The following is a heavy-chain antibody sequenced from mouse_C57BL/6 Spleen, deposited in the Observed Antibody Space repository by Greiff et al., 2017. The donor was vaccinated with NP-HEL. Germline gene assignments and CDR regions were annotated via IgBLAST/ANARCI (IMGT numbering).Heavy chain of an antibody. CDR2: IYPRDGST. CDR1: GYTFTDHT. Sequence: VKLLESDAELVKPGASVKISCKVSGYTFTDHTIHWMKQRPEQGLEWIGYIYPRDGSTKYNEKFKGKATLTADKSSSTAYMQLNSLTSEDSAVYFCARGYYDPYWYFDVWGTGTTVTVSS. D-gene: IGHD2-4*01. V-gene: IGHV1-78*01. CDR3: ARGYYDPYWYFDV. J-gene: IGHJ1*03.